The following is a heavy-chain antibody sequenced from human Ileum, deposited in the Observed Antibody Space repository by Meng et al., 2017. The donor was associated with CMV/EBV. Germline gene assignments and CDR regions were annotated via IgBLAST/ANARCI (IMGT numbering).Heavy chain of an antibody. CDR3: TRVDSSGFYPFDL. J-gene: IGHJ4*02. D-gene: IGHD3-22*01. Sequence: GGSLRLSCAASGFIFSDYWIHWVRQVPGKGLVWVSLSNRDASSIAYGDSVKGRFTISRDNAQQTVYLQMDNLGVEDTAIYYCTRVDSSGFYPFDLWGQGTLVTVSS. CDR2: SNRDASSI. CDR1: GFIFSDYW. V-gene: IGHV3-74*01.